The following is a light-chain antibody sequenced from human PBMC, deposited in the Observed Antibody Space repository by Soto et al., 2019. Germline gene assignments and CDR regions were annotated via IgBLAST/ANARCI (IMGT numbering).Light chain of an antibody. J-gene: IGLJ2*01. Sequence: QSVLTQPPSASGTPGQRVIISCSGSRSNIGSNTVNWYQQLPGRAPRLLMFSNDQSPSGVPDRFSGSKSGTSASLAISGLQSEDEADYYCVPWDDSLNAPVFGGGTKLTVL. CDR2: SND. V-gene: IGLV1-44*01. CDR1: RSNIGSNT. CDR3: VPWDDSLNAPV.